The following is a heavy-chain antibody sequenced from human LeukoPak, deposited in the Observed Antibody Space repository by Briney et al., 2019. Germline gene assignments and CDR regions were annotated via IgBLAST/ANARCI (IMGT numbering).Heavy chain of an antibody. V-gene: IGHV4-59*01. CDR2: IYYSGST. D-gene: IGHD6-13*01. CDR1: GGSISSYY. Sequence: SETLSLTCTVSGGSISSYYCSWIRQPPGKGLEWIGYIYYSGSTNYNPSLKSRVTISVDTSKNQFSLQLSSVTAADTAVYYCARGDSSSWYLGAFDIWGQGTMVTVSS. J-gene: IGHJ3*02. CDR3: ARGDSSSWYLGAFDI.